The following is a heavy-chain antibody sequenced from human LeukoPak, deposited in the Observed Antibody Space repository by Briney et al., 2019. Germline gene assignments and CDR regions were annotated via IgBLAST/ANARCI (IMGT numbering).Heavy chain of an antibody. CDR3: AKADHVELKEYFDS. D-gene: IGHD1-26*01. CDR2: IIPIFGTP. J-gene: IGHJ4*02. CDR1: GYTFTSYG. V-gene: IGHV1-69*13. Sequence: SVKVSCKASGYTFTSYGISWVRQAPGQGLEWMGGIIPIFGTPNYAQKFQGRLTITADESTSTAYMELSSLRSEDTAVYYCAKADHVELKEYFDSWGQGTLVSVSS.